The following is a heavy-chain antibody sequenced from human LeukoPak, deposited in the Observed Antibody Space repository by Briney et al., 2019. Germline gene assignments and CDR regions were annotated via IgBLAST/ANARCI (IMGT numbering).Heavy chain of an antibody. V-gene: IGHV1-69*13. D-gene: IGHD2-21*02. CDR1: GGTFSSYA. Sequence: SVKVSCKASGGTFSSYAISWVRQAPGQGLEWMGGIIPIFGTANYAQKFQGRVTIAADESTSTAYMELSSLRSEDTAVYYCARSFRRYIVVVTAIWDPLAYYYYMDVWGKGTTVTISS. J-gene: IGHJ6*03. CDR3: ARSFRRYIVVVTAIWDPLAYYYYMDV. CDR2: IIPIFGTA.